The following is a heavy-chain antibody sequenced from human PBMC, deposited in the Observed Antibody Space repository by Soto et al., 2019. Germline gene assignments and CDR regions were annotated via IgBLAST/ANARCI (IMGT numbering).Heavy chain of an antibody. CDR1: GFPFSSYA. CDR2: ISGSGGST. V-gene: IGHV3-23*01. CDR3: AKDQGIRYFDWLLLFDY. J-gene: IGHJ4*02. D-gene: IGHD3-9*01. Sequence: GGSLRLSCAASGFPFSSYAMSWVRQAPGKGLEWVSAISGSGGSTYYADSVKGRFTISRDNSKNTLYLQMNSLRAEDTAVYYCAKDQGIRYFDWLLLFDYWGQGTLVTVSS.